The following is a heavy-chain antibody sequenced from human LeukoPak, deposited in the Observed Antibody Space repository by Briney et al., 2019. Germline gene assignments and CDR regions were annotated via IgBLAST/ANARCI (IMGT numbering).Heavy chain of an antibody. CDR1: GGSISSSSYY. V-gene: IGHV4-39*01. D-gene: IGHD3-22*01. Sequence: SETLSLTCTVSGGSISSSSYYWGWIRQPPGKGLEWIGSIYYSGSTYYNPSLKSRVTISVDTSKNQFSLKLSSVTAADTAVYYCARSPLYYDSSGYFYYFDYWGQGTLVTVSS. J-gene: IGHJ4*02. CDR2: IYYSGST. CDR3: ARSPLYYDSSGYFYYFDY.